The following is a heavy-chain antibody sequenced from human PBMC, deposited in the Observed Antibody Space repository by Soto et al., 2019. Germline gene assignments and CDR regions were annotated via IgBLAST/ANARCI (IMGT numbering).Heavy chain of an antibody. J-gene: IGHJ4*02. CDR2: IYYSGST. V-gene: IGHV4-30-4*01. D-gene: IGHD1-26*01. CDR1: GGSISSGDYY. Sequence: SETLSLTCTVSGGSISSGDYYWSWIRQPPGKGLEWIGYIYYSGSTYYNPSLKSRVTISVDTSKNQFSLKLSSVTAADTAVYYCARALLWEAMFDYWGQGTLVTVSS. CDR3: ARALLWEAMFDY.